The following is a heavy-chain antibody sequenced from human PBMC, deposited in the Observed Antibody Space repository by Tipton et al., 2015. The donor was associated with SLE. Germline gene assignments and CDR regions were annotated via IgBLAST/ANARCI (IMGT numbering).Heavy chain of an antibody. CDR1: GFTFSTYG. CDR2: IWYDGSNK. D-gene: IGHD2/OR15-2a*01. CDR3: AKDAFYASGWLDL. J-gene: IGHJ5*02. V-gene: IGHV3-33*06. Sequence: SLRLSCAASGFTFSTYGMHWVRQAPGKGLEWVAVIWYDGSNKYYADSVKGRFTISRDNSKNTLYLQMNSLRAEDTAVYYCAKDAFYASGWLDLWGQGTLVTVSS.